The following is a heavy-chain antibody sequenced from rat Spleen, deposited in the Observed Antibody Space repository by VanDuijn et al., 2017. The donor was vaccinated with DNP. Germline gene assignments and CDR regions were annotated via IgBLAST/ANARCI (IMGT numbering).Heavy chain of an antibody. V-gene: IGHV5S10*01. CDR1: GFTFSDYN. CDR3: ATGGSPYYFDY. CDR2: IFYDDTRT. J-gene: IGHJ2*01. D-gene: IGHD5-1*01. Sequence: EVQLVESGGGLVQPGRSLKLSCAASGFTFSDYNMAWVRQAPKKGLEWVATIFYDDTRTYYRDSVKGRFTISRDNAKSTLYLQLDSLRSEDTATYYCATGGSPYYFDYWGQGVMVTVSS.